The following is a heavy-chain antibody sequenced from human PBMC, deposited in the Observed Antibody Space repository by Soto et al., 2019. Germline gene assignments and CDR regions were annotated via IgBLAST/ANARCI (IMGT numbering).Heavy chain of an antibody. CDR3: ASPARNYDFWSGYSFDI. Sequence: APVKVSCKASGYTFTSYGISWVRQAPGQGVEWMGWISPYNGNTNYAQKLQGRVTMTRNTSISTAYMELSSLRSEDTAVYYCASPARNYDFWSGYSFDIWGQGTMVTVSS. V-gene: IGHV1-18*01. CDR2: ISPYNGNT. D-gene: IGHD3-3*01. J-gene: IGHJ3*02. CDR1: GYTFTSYG.